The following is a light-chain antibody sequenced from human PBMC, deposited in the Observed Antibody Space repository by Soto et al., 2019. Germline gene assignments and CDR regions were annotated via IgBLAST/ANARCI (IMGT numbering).Light chain of an antibody. CDR2: KAS. J-gene: IGKJ1*01. CDR3: QQYNSFPT. V-gene: IGKV1-5*03. CDR1: QSISSW. Sequence: DIQMTQSPSTLSASVGDRVTITCRASQSISSWLAWYQQKPGKAPKLLIYKASSLESGVPSRFSGSGSVTEFTLTISSLQPDDFATYYCQQYNSFPTFGQGTNVEIK.